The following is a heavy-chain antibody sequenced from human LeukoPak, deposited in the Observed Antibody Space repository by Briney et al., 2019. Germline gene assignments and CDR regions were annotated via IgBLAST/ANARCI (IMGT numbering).Heavy chain of an antibody. J-gene: IGHJ6*02. CDR2: INPSGGST. Sequence: ASVKVSCKASGYTFTRYYMHWVRQAPGQGLEWMGIINPSGGSTSYAQKFQGRVTMTRDTSTSTVYMELSSLRSDDTAVYYCARSSSSFSPAWGYYYYYGMDVWGQGTTVTVSS. V-gene: IGHV1-46*01. D-gene: IGHD6-13*01. CDR1: GYTFTRYY. CDR3: ARSSSSFSPAWGYYYYYGMDV.